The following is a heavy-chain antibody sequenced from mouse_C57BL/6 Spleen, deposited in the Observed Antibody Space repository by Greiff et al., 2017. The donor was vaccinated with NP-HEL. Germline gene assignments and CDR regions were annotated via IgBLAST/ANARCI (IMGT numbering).Heavy chain of an antibody. D-gene: IGHD2-4*01. V-gene: IGHV5-4*01. J-gene: IGHJ4*01. CDR2: ISDGGSYT. CDR3: ASLLRRYYAMDY. Sequence: EVQGVESGGGLVKPGGSLKLSCAASGFTFSSYAMSWVRQTPEKRLEWVATISDGGSYTYYPANVKGRFTISRDNAKNNLYLQMSHLKSEDTAMYYCASLLRRYYAMDYWGQGTSVTVSS. CDR1: GFTFSSYA.